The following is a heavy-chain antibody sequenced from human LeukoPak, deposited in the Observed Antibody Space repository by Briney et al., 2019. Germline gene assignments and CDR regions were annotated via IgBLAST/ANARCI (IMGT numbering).Heavy chain of an antibody. CDR2: INHSGST. CDR1: GGSISSSSYY. Sequence: SETLSLTCTVSGGSISSSSYYWGWIRQPPGTGLEWIGEINHSGSTNYNPSLKSRVTISVDTSKNQFSLKLSSVTAADTAVYYCARGGPWNLNYYYYGMDVWGQGTTVTVSS. D-gene: IGHD1-1*01. V-gene: IGHV4-39*07. J-gene: IGHJ6*02. CDR3: ARGGPWNLNYYYYGMDV.